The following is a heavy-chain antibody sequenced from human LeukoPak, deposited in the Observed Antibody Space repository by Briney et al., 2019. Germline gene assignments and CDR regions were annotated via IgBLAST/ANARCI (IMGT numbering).Heavy chain of an antibody. CDR1: GFTFSDYY. J-gene: IGHJ4*02. CDR2: ISTSGTNI. Sequence: GGSLRLSCAASGFTFSDYYVTWIRQAPGKGLEWVSYISTSGTNIYYADSVKGRFTISRDNTRKSLYLQINNLRADDTAVYYCARKTASGPFDCWGQGTLVTVAS. CDR3: ARKTASGPFDC. V-gene: IGHV3-11*01.